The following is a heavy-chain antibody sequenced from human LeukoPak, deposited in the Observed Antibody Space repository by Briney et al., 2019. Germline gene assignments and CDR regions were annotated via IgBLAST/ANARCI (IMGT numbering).Heavy chain of an antibody. V-gene: IGHV4-39*01. D-gene: IGHD3-3*01. CDR2: IYYSGST. CDR1: GGSLSSSSYY. Sequence: PSETLSLTCTVSGGSLSSSSYYWGWIRQPPGKGLEWIGSIYYSGSTYYNPSLKSRVPISVDTSKTQFSLKLSSVTAADTAVYYCARHGDFWSGYYSPPHFDYWGQGTLVTVSS. CDR3: ARHGDFWSGYYSPPHFDY. J-gene: IGHJ4*02.